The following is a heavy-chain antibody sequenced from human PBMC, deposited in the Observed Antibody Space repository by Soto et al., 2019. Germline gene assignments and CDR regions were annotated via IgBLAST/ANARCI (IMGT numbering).Heavy chain of an antibody. CDR3: XXXXXXXXXX. J-gene: IGHJ3*01. CDR1: GFTFSYYW. V-gene: IGHV3-74*01. CDR2: IHSDGSST. Sequence: EVQLLESGGGLVQPGESLRLSCAASGFTFSYYWMHWVRQAPGMGLVWVSRIHSDGSSTTYADSVKGRFTISRDNARNTLYLQMNXXXXXXXXXXXXXXXXXXXXXXWGQGTVVTVSS.